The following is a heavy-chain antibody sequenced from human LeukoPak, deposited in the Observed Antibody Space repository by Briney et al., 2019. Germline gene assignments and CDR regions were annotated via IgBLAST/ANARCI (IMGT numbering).Heavy chain of an antibody. D-gene: IGHD5-24*01. V-gene: IGHV3-66*01. CDR3: AKGPSSLIQFIDY. J-gene: IGHJ4*02. CDR2: IYSGGST. Sequence: GGSLRLSCAASGFTVSSNYMSWVRQAPGKGLEWVSVIYSGGSTYYADSVKGRFTISRDNSKSTLYLQMNSLRAEDTAVYYCAKGPSSLIQFIDYWGQGTLVTVSS. CDR1: GFTVSSNY.